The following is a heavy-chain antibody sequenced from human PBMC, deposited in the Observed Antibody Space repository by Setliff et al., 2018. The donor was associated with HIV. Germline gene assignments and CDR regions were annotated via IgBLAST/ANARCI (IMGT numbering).Heavy chain of an antibody. J-gene: IGHJ4*01. CDR2: IIPILATS. D-gene: IGHD3-10*01. V-gene: IGHV1-69*06. Sequence: GASVKVSCKDSGDTFRSYAISWVRQAPGQGLEWMGRIIPILATSNYTQKFQGRVTITADKSTRTAYMELSSLRSEDTAVYYCARDGWDYYGSGTYPPLYYFDSWGQGTLVTVSS. CDR3: ARDGWDYYGSGTYPPLYYFDS. CDR1: GDTFRSYA.